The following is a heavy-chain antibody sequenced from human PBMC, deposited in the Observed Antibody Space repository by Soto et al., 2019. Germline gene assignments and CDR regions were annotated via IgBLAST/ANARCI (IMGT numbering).Heavy chain of an antibody. CDR2: INSDGSST. CDR3: ATWVYGSGSAHPYDY. Sequence: EVQLVESGGGLVQPGGSLRLSCAASGFTFSSYWMHWVRQAPGKGLVWVSRINSDGSSTSYADSVKGRFTISRDNAKNTLYLQMNSLRAEDTAVYYCATWVYGSGSAHPYDYWGQGTLVTVS. V-gene: IGHV3-74*01. D-gene: IGHD3-10*01. CDR1: GFTFSSYW. J-gene: IGHJ4*02.